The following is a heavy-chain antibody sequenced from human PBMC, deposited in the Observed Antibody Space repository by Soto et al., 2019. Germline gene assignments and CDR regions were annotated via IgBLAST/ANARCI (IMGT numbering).Heavy chain of an antibody. J-gene: IGHJ4*02. D-gene: IGHD4-4*01. CDR2: INAGNGNT. V-gene: IGHV1-3*01. CDR1: GYTFTSYA. Sequence: ASVKVSCKASGYTFTSYAMHWVRQAPGQRLEWMGWINAGNGNTKYSQKFQGRVTITRDTSASTAYMELSSLRSEDTAVYYCARAPTVTTNFDSWGQGTLVTVS. CDR3: ARAPTVTTNFDS.